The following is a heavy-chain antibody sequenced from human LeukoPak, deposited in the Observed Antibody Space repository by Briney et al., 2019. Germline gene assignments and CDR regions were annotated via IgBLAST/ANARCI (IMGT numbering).Heavy chain of an antibody. Sequence: ASVKVSCKASGYTFTGYYMHWVRQAPGQGLEWMGWINPNSGGTNYAQKFQGRVTMTRDTSISTAYMELSRLRSDDTAVYYCARVVATPRPGNFGWFDPWGQGTLVTVSS. D-gene: IGHD5-12*01. J-gene: IGHJ5*02. CDR2: INPNSGGT. CDR1: GYTFTGYY. V-gene: IGHV1-2*02. CDR3: ARVVATPRPGNFGWFDP.